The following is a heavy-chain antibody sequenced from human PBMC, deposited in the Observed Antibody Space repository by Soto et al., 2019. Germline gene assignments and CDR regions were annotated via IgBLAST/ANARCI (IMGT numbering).Heavy chain of an antibody. V-gene: IGHV3-30-3*01. CDR2: ISYDGSNK. J-gene: IGHJ3*02. D-gene: IGHD3-22*01. CDR3: ERVYYYDSSGYYGDPFFDI. CDR1: GFTFSSYA. Sequence: PGGSLRLSCAASGFTFSSYAMHWVRQAPGKGLEWVAVISYDGSNKYYADSVKGRFTISRDNSKNTLYLQMNSLRAEDTAVYYCERVYYYDSSGYYGDPFFDIWGQGTMVTVSS.